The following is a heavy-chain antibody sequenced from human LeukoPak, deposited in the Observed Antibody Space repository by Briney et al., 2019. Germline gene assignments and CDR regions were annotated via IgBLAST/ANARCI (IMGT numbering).Heavy chain of an antibody. J-gene: IGHJ5*02. CDR3: ARDGYYYGSGSYPFDP. Sequence: SETLSLTCTVSGGSISSSNSYWGWIRQPPGKGLEWIGSIYYSGNTYYNASLKSQVSISIDTSKNQFSLKLSSVTAADTAVYYCARDGYYYGSGSYPFDPWGQGTLVTVSS. CDR2: IYYSGNT. CDR1: GGSISSSNSY. V-gene: IGHV4-39*07. D-gene: IGHD3-10*01.